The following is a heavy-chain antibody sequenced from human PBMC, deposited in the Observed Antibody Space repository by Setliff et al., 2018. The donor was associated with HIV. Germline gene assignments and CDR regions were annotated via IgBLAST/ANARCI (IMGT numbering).Heavy chain of an antibody. CDR1: GESFSGYY. CDR2: INHSGRA. J-gene: IGHJ4*01. CDR3: ARGAPYCNHGICHLFDY. V-gene: IGHV4-34*01. Sequence: PSETLSLTCAVYGESFSGYYWSWIRQPAGKGLEWLGEINHSGRAKYNPSLKSRASISADTSKNQFSLRLTSVTAADTAVYYCARGAPYCNHGICHLFDYWGHGNLVTVPQ. D-gene: IGHD2-8*01.